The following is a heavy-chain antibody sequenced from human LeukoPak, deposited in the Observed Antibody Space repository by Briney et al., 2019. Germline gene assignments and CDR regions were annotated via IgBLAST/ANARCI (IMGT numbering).Heavy chain of an antibody. CDR2: MNPNSGNT. D-gene: IGHD5-18*01. J-gene: IGHJ4*02. Sequence: ASVKVSCKASGGTFSSYAISWVRQAPGQGLEWMGWMNPNSGNTGYAQKFQGRVTITRNTSISTAYMELSSLRSEDTAVYYCARTQRRGYSYGYHYWGQGTLVTVSS. V-gene: IGHV1-8*03. CDR3: ARTQRRGYSYGYHY. CDR1: GGTFSSYA.